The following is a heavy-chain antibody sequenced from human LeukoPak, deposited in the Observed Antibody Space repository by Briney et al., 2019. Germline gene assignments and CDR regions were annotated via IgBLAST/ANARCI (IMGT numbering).Heavy chain of an antibody. CDR2: INHSGST. D-gene: IGHD3-10*01. V-gene: IGHV4-34*01. Sequence: SETLSLTCAVYGGSFSGYYWSWIRQPPGKGLEWIGEINHSGSTNYNPSLKSRVTISVDRSKNQFSLKLSSVTAADTAVYYCADAMSGYFDYWGQGTLVTVSS. CDR1: GGSFSGYY. J-gene: IGHJ4*02. CDR3: ADAMSGYFDY.